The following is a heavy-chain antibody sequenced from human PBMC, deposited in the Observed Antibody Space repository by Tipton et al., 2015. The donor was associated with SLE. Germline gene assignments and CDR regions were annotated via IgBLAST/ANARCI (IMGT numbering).Heavy chain of an antibody. D-gene: IGHD4-23*01. Sequence: TLSLTCTVSGGSISSSNNYWDWIRQPPGKGLEWIGTIYYSGSTYYNPSLKSRVTISVDTSKNQFSLKMSSVTAADTAVYYCARGRGSNSHYYYGLDVWGQGTTVTVSS. CDR3: ARGRGSNSHYYYGLDV. J-gene: IGHJ6*02. CDR1: GGSISSSNNY. V-gene: IGHV4-39*07. CDR2: IYYSGST.